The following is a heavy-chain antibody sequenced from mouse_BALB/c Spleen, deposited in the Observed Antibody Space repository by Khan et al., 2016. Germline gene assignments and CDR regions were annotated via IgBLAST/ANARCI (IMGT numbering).Heavy chain of an antibody. V-gene: IGHV3-1*02. J-gene: IGHJ1*01. Sequence: EVQLQESGPDLVTPSQSLSLTCTVTGYSITSFYNWHWIRQFPGNKLEWMGSLHFSGTTNYNPSLKSRFSIIRDTSKHQFFLQLKSVTTEDTATYYSARNYSYFDVWGAGTTVTVSS. CDR3: ARNYSYFDV. CDR2: LHFSGTT. CDR1: GYSITSFYN.